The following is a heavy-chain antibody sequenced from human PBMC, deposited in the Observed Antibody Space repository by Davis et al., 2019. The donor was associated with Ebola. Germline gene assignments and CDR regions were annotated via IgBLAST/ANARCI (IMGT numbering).Heavy chain of an antibody. CDR3: ARAQFPTTSDH. J-gene: IGHJ4*02. Sequence: SETLSLTCAVSGSSISSGGYSWSWIRQPPGKGLEWIGYIYHSGSTYYNPSLKSRVTISVDTSKNQFSLKLSSVTAADTAVYYCARAQFPTTSDHWGQGTLVTVSS. V-gene: IGHV4-30-2*05. CDR1: GSSISSGGYS. D-gene: IGHD1-1*01. CDR2: IYHSGST.